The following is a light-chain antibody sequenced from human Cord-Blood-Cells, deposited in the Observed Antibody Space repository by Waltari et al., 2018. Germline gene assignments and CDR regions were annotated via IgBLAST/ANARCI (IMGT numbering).Light chain of an antibody. CDR2: DAS. V-gene: IGKV1-33*01. CDR3: QQYDNLPFT. CDR1: QDISNY. J-gene: IGKJ3*01. Sequence: DIQMTQSPSSLSASVGDRVTITCQASQDISNYLNWYQQKPGKAPTLLIYDASNLETGVPSRFSGSGSATDFTFTISSLQPEDIATYYCQQYDNLPFTFGPGTKVDIK.